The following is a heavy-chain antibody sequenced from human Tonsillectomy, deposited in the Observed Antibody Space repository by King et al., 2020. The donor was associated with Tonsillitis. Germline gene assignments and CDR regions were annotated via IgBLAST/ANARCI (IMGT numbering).Heavy chain of an antibody. V-gene: IGHV3-30*18. CDR2: MSYDGNIK. Sequence: VQLVESGGGVVQPGRSLRLSCAASGFIFRSFDMHWVRQAPGKGLEWVAVMSYDGNIKYYADSVKGRFTISRDNSKNTFYLQMNSLRAEDTAIYYCAKTRRGYTYGPSFDYWGQGTLVTVSS. CDR1: GFIFRSFD. D-gene: IGHD5-18*01. J-gene: IGHJ4*02. CDR3: AKTRRGYTYGPSFDY.